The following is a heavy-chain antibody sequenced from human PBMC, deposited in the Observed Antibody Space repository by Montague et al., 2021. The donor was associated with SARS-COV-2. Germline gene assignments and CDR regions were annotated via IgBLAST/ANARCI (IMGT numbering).Heavy chain of an antibody. D-gene: IGHD1-26*01. CDR3: ARIKWEQLSSYYYGMDV. V-gene: IGHV2-70*01. CDR2: IDWDDDK. CDR1: GFSLSTIGMC. J-gene: IGHJ6*02. Sequence: PALVKPTQTLTLTCTFSGFSLSTIGMCVSWIRQPPGEALEWLALIDWDDDKYYSTSLKTRLTISKDTSKNQVVLTMTNMDPVDTATYYCARIKWEQLSSYYYGMDVWGQGTTVTVSS.